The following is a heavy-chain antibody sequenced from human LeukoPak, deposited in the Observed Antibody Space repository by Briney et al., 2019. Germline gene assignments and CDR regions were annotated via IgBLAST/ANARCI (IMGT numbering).Heavy chain of an antibody. CDR1: GGSFSGYY. D-gene: IGHD6-13*01. CDR2: INHSGST. CDR3: ARRKQLSYYYYYMDV. J-gene: IGHJ6*03. V-gene: IGHV4-34*01. Sequence: PSETLSLTCAVYGGSFSGYYWSWIRQPPGKGLEWIGEINHSGSTNYNPSLKSRVTISVDTSKNQFSLKLSSVTAADTAVYYCARRKQLSYYYYYMDVWGKGTTGTVSS.